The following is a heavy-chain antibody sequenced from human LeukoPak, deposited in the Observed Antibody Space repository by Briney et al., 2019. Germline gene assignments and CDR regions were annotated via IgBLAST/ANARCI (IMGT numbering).Heavy chain of an antibody. J-gene: IGHJ5*02. CDR2: IHYGGST. D-gene: IGHD6-6*01. CDR3: AALDSSSGWFDP. Sequence: SETLSLTCSVSGTSISSSGYFWGWIRQPPGKGLQWIGSIHYGGSTFYNPSLKSRVTISQDTSKDQFSLKLTSVTAADTAVYYSAALDSSSGWFDPWGRGILVTVSS. CDR1: GTSISSSGYF. V-gene: IGHV4-39*01.